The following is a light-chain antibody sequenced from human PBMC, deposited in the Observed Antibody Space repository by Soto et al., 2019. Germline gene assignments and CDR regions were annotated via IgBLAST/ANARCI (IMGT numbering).Light chain of an antibody. V-gene: IGLV1-51*01. Sequence: QSVLTQPPSVYAAPGQKVTISCSGSSSNIGNNYVSWYQQLPGTAPKLLIYDNNKRPSGIPDRFSGSKSGTSATLGITGLQTGDEAGYYCGTWDSSPSAGTGVFGTGTKVTVL. CDR3: GTWDSSPSAGTGV. J-gene: IGLJ1*01. CDR2: DNN. CDR1: SSNIGNNY.